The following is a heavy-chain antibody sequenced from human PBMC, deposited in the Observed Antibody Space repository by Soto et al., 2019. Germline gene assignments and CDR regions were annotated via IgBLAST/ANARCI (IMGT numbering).Heavy chain of an antibody. CDR3: ARASGYSYGYDDFFDN. V-gene: IGHV4-59*01. Sequence: SETLSLTCTVSGGSINGYYWTWLRQSPTNGLEWIGYFHFSGSTKYNPSLESRLTISADTPKNQISLTLSSVTAADTAVYYCARASGYSYGYDDFFDNWGQGTLVTVS. D-gene: IGHD5-18*01. J-gene: IGHJ4*01. CDR2: FHFSGST. CDR1: GGSINGYY.